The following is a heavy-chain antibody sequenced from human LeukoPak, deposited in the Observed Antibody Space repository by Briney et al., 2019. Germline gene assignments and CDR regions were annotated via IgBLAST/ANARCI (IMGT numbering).Heavy chain of an antibody. CDR1: GFTFSSYS. J-gene: IGHJ2*01. V-gene: IGHV3-21*01. CDR3: ARDGTYCGGDCYRRYFDL. Sequence: GGSLRLSCAASGFTFSSYSMNWVRQAPGKGLEWVSSISSSSSYIYYADSVKGRFTISRGNAKNSLYLQMNSLRAEDTAVYYCARDGTYCGGDCYRRYFDLWGRGTLVTVSS. CDR2: ISSSSSYI. D-gene: IGHD2-21*02.